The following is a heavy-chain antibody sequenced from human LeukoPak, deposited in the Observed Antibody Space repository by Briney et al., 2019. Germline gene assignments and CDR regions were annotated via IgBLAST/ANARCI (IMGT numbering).Heavy chain of an antibody. CDR2: IWYDGSNK. V-gene: IGHV3-33*01. J-gene: IGHJ4*02. CDR3: ARGVVVPAKFDY. CDR1: GFTFSSYG. D-gene: IGHD2-2*01. Sequence: GGSLRLSCAASGFTFSSYGMHWVRQAPGKGLEWVAVIWYDGSNKCYADSVKGRFTISRDNSKNTLYLQMNSLRAEDTAVYYCARGVVVPAKFDYWGQGTLVTVSS.